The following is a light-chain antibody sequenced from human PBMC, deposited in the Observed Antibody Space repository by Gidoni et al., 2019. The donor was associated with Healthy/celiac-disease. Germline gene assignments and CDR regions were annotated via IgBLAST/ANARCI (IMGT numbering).Light chain of an antibody. Sequence: QSALTQPASVSGSPGQSITISCTGTSSDVGGYNDVSWYQQHPGKAPKLMIYDVSNRPSGFSNRFSGSKSGNTASLTISGLQAEDEADYYCSSYTSSSPVFGGGTKLTVL. V-gene: IGLV2-14*01. CDR3: SSYTSSSPV. J-gene: IGLJ2*01. CDR1: SSDVGGYND. CDR2: DVS.